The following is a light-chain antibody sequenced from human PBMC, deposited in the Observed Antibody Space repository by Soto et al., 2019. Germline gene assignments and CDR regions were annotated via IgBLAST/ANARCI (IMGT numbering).Light chain of an antibody. V-gene: IGLV1-51*01. CDR3: GAWDDSLNVYL. CDR1: RSNIGNYY. Sequence: QSVLTQPPSVSAAPGQRVTISCSGGRSNIGNYYVSWYRQLPGTAPKVLIYDNNKRPSGIPDRFSGSKSGTYATLAITGLQTGDGGEYSCGAWDDSLNVYLFGGGTKVTVL. CDR2: DNN. J-gene: IGLJ1*01.